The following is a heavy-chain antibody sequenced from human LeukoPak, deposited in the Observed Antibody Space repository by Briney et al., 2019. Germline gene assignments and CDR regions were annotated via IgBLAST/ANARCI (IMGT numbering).Heavy chain of an antibody. CDR3: ARGWEQLDLYMDV. CDR1: GFTVSSNY. D-gene: IGHD6-6*01. Sequence: AGGSLRLSCAASGFTVSSNYMGWVGQAPGKGLEGVSVIYSGGSTYYAGPVKGGFTISRDNSKNTLYLQMNRLRAEATAVYYWARGWEQLDLYMDVWGKGTTVPVSS. J-gene: IGHJ6*03. V-gene: IGHV3-53*01. CDR2: IYSGGST.